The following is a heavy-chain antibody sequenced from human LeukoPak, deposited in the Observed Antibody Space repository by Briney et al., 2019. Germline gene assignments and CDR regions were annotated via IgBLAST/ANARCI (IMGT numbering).Heavy chain of an antibody. CDR3: ASLEGSGWPYCYYYGMDV. CDR1: GGSISSSSCY. Sequence: SETLSLTCTVSGGSISSSSCYWGWIRQPPGKGLEWIGSIYYSGSTSYNPSLRSRVTIAVDTSKKQFSLKLSSVTAADTAVYYCASLEGSGWPYCYYYGMDVWGQGTTVTVSS. V-gene: IGHV4-39*01. D-gene: IGHD6-19*01. J-gene: IGHJ6*02. CDR2: IYYSGST.